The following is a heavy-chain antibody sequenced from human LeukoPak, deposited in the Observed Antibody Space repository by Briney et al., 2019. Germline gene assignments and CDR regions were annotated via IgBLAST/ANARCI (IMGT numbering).Heavy chain of an antibody. CDR3: AKPAGFGETGAFDI. V-gene: IGHV4-34*01. J-gene: IGHJ3*02. D-gene: IGHD3-10*01. CDR1: GGSFSGYY. Sequence: SETLSLTCAVYGGSFSGYYWSWIRQPPGKGLEWIGEVNHSGSTNYNPSLKSRVTISVDTSKNQFSLKLSSVTAADTAVYYCAKPAGFGETGAFDIWGQGTMVTVSS. CDR2: VNHSGST.